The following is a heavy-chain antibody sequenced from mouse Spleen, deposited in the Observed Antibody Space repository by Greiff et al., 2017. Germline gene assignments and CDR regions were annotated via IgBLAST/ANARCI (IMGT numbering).Heavy chain of an antibody. J-gene: IGHJ4*01. V-gene: IGHV1-80*01. CDR2: IYPGDGDT. CDR1: GYAFSSYW. D-gene: IGHD2-4*01. CDR3: ARSGITTDYYAMDY. Sequence: QVQLKESGAELVRPGSSVKISCKASGYAFSSYWMNWVKQRPGQGLEWIGQIYPGDGDTNYNGKFKGKATLTADKSSSTAYMQLSSLTSEDSAVYFCARSGITTDYYAMDYWGQGTSVTVSS.